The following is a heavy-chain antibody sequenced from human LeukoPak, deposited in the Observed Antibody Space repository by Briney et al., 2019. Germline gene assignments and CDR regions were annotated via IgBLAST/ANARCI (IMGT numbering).Heavy chain of an antibody. V-gene: IGHV4-59*01. J-gene: IGHJ4*02. D-gene: IGHD3-22*01. CDR1: GGSISSYY. CDR3: ARILNYYDSSGYYYFFDY. CDR2: IYYSGST. Sequence: KPSETLSLTCTVSGGSISSYYWSWIRQPPGKGLEWIGYIYYSGSTNHNPSLKSRVTISVDTSKNQFSLKLSSVTAADTAVYYCARILNYYDSSGYYYFFDYWGQGTLVTVSP.